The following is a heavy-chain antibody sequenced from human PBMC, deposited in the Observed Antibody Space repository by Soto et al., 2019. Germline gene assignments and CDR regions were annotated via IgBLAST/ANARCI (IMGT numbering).Heavy chain of an antibody. D-gene: IGHD3-3*01. Sequence: QVQLVESGGGVVQPGRSLRLSCAASGFTFSSYCMHWVRQGPGKGLEWVAVISNDGRNKYYADSVKGRFTISRDNSNNTLYLQKNRLRIEDAAEYHCAKEARQDIFGVVVLDYWGQGILVTVSS. V-gene: IGHV3-30*18. J-gene: IGHJ4*01. CDR2: ISNDGRNK. CDR1: GFTFSSYC. CDR3: AKEARQDIFGVVVLDY.